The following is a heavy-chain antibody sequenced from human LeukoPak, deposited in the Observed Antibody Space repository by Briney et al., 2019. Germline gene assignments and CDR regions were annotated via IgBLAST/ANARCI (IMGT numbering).Heavy chain of an antibody. CDR1: GYSISSGYY. J-gene: IGHJ6*03. V-gene: IGHV4-38-2*02. Sequence: SETLSLTCTVSGYSISSGYYWGWIRQPPGKGLEWIGSIYHSGSTYYNPSLKSRVTISVDTSKNQFSLKLSSVTAADTAVYYCARSVYGDYVSVYYYYYMDVWGKGTTVTVSS. D-gene: IGHD4-17*01. CDR3: ARSVYGDYVSVYYYYYMDV. CDR2: IYHSGST.